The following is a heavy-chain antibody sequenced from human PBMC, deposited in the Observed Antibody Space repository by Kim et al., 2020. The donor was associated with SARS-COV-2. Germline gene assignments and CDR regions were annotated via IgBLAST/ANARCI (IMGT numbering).Heavy chain of an antibody. CDR1: GGTFSSYA. V-gene: IGHV1-69*04. CDR2: IIPILGIA. CDR3: ARQALSSSWYSHFDY. Sequence: SVKVSCKASGGTFSSYAISWVRQAPGQGLEWMGRIIPILGIANYAQKFQGRVTITADKSTSTAYMELSSLRSEDTAVYYCARQALSSSWYSHFDYWGQGTLVTVSS. D-gene: IGHD6-13*01. J-gene: IGHJ4*02.